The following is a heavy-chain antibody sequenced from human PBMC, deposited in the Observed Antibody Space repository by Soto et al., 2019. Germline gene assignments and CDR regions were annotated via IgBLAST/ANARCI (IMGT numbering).Heavy chain of an antibody. CDR1: GYTFTSYG. J-gene: IGHJ6*02. CDR2: ISAYNGNT. D-gene: IGHD3-9*01. V-gene: IGHV1-18*01. Sequence: GASVNVSCKASGYTFTSYGISWVRQAPGQGLEWMGWISAYNGNTNYAQKLQGRVTMTTDTSTSTAYMELRSLRSEDTAVYYCARDNIWTGYSPYYYYGMDVWGQGTTVTVSS. CDR3: ARDNIWTGYSPYYYYGMDV.